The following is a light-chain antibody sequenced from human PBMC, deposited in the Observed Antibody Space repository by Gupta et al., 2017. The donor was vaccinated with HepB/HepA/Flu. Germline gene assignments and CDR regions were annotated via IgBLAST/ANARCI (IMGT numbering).Light chain of an antibody. CDR2: AAS. CDR3: QQYYSYTWT. CDR1: QGISSY. J-gene: IGKJ1*01. Sequence: ATRMLQLPSPLSASTGDRVTITCRASQGISSYLAWYQQKPGKAPKLLIYAASTLQSGVPSRFSGSGSGTDFTLTISCLQSEDFATYYCQQYYSYTWTFGQGTKVEIK. V-gene: IGKV1-8*01.